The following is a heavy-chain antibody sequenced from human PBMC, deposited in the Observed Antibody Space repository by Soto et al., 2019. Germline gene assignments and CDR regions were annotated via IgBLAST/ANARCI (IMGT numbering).Heavy chain of an antibody. V-gene: IGHV2-5*01. D-gene: IGHD2-15*01. CDR2: ISWRDDK. CDR3: AHRYGGNCSRWYFDS. J-gene: IGHJ4*02. Sequence: QITLKESGPTLVKPTQTLTLTCTYSGFSLTTSGAGVGWFRQPPGKALEWLALISWRDDKRYNPGLESRLTITQDTSKKQVILTQTNMDPVDTATYFCAHRYGGNCSRWYFDSWGQGTLVTVSS. CDR1: GFSLTTSGAG.